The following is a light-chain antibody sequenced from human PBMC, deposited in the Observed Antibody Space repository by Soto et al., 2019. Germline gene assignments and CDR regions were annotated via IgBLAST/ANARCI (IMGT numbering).Light chain of an antibody. CDR2: EGS. J-gene: IGLJ3*02. V-gene: IGLV2-23*03. Sequence: QSALTQPASVSGSPGQSITISCTGTSSDVGSYNLVSWYQQHPGKAPKLMIYEGSKRPSGVSNRFSGSKSGNTASPTISGLQAEDEADYYCCSYAGSSTFGVFGGGTKVTVL. CDR1: SSDVGSYNL. CDR3: CSYAGSSTFGV.